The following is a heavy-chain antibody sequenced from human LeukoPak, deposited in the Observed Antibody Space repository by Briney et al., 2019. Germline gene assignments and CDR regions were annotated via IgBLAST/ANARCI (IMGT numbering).Heavy chain of an antibody. V-gene: IGHV1-2*02. D-gene: IGHD3-16*01. CDR2: INPNSGGT. J-gene: IGHJ3*02. CDR1: GYKFTNYG. Sequence: ASVKVSCKASGYKFTNYGISWVRQAPGQGLEWMGWINPNSGGTNYAQKFQGRVTMTRDTSISTAYMELSRLRSDDTAVYYCARDPLIGDAFDIWGQGTMVTVSS. CDR3: ARDPLIGDAFDI.